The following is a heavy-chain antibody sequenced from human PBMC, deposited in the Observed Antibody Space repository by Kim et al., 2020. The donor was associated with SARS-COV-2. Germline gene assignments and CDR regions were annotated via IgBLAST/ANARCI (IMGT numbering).Heavy chain of an antibody. CDR3: ARDLDGRAGRGAIDP. CDR1: GYTFASYA. D-gene: IGHD1-26*01. V-gene: IGHV1-3*01. J-gene: IGHJ5*02. Sequence: ASVKVSCKASGYTFASYAMHWVRQAPGQRLEWMGWINAGNGNTKYSQKFQGRVTITRDTSASTAYMELSSLRSEDTAVYYCARDLDGRAGRGAIDPWGQGTRVTVSS. CDR2: INAGNGNT.